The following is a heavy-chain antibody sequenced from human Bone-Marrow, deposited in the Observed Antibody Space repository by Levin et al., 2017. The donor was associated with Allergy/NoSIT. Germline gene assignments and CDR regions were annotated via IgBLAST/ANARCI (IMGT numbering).Heavy chain of an antibody. CDR1: GFTFSDHY. J-gene: IGHJ4*02. CDR3: AREGVVPAAVFDY. D-gene: IGHD2-2*01. CDR2: SRNKANSYTT. Sequence: RGESLKISCAVSGFTFSDHYMDWVRQAPGKGLEWVGRSRNKANSYTTEYAASVKGRFTISRDDSKKSLYLQMNSLKIEDTAVYYCAREGVVPAAVFDYWGQGTLVTVSS. V-gene: IGHV3-72*01.